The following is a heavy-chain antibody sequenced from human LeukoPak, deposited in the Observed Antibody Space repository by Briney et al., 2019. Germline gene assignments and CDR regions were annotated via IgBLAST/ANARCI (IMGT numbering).Heavy chain of an antibody. V-gene: IGHV3-30*02. J-gene: IGHJ3*02. Sequence: GGSLRLSCAASGLTFSSYGMHWVRQAPAKGLEGVAFIRYDGSNKYYADSVKGRFTISRDNSKNTLYLQMNSLRAEDTAVYYCAKVAREFMGAFDIWGQGTMVTVSS. CDR2: IRYDGSNK. CDR3: AKVAREFMGAFDI. D-gene: IGHD3-10*01. CDR1: GLTFSSYG.